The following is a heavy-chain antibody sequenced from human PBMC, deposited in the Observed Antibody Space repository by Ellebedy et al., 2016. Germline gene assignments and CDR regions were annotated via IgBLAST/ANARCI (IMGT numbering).Heavy chain of an antibody. CDR1: GFSFDDYA. CDR3: AKDGYYASGSHLDD. D-gene: IGHD3-10*01. J-gene: IGHJ4*02. Sequence: GGSLRLSCATSGFSFDDYAMHWVRQAPGKGLEWVSGISWNGGNIGYADPVEGRFTISRDNAKNSLYLQMNSLRPEDTALYYCAKDGYYASGSHLDDWGQGTLVTVSS. CDR2: ISWNGGNI. V-gene: IGHV3-9*01.